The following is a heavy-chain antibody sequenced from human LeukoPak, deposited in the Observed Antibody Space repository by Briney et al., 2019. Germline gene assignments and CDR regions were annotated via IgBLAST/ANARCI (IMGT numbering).Heavy chain of an antibody. D-gene: IGHD5-24*01. V-gene: IGHV1-2*02. J-gene: IGHJ4*02. CDR1: GYTFTDYY. Sequence: ASVKVSCKASGYTFTDYYIHWVRQAPGQGLEWMGWINPNSDGTNYAQKFQGRVTMTRVTSISTAYMELRRLRFDDTAVYYRARDRPHRDGYNWGFDYWGQGSLVTVSS. CDR2: INPNSDGT. CDR3: ARDRPHRDGYNWGFDY.